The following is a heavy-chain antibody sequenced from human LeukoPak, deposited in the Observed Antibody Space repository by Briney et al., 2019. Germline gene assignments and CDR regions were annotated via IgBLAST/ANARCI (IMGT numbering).Heavy chain of an antibody. V-gene: IGHV1-24*01. D-gene: IGHD3-3*01. Sequence: ASVKVSCKVSGYTLTQLSVHWVRQAPGKGLEWMGGFDVEDGEIIYAQKFQGRATMTEDTPTDTAYMELSSLRSEDTAVYYCATNRQIMILGVVIMPAFDIWGPGTMVTVSS. CDR2: FDVEDGEI. CDR1: GYTLTQLS. J-gene: IGHJ3*02. CDR3: ATNRQIMILGVVIMPAFDI.